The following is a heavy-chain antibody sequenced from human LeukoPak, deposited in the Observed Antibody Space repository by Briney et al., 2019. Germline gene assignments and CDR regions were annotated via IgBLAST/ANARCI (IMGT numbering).Heavy chain of an antibody. Sequence: SGPTLVKPTQTLTLTCTFSGFSLSTSGVGVGWIRQPPGKALEWLALIYWDDDKRYSPSLKSRLTITKDTSKNQVVLTMTNMDPVDTATYYCAHGSGSGSGSYYYFDYWGQGTLVTVSS. CDR3: AHGSGSGSGSYYYFDY. J-gene: IGHJ4*02. D-gene: IGHD3-10*01. CDR1: GFSLSTSGVG. CDR2: IYWDDDK. V-gene: IGHV2-5*02.